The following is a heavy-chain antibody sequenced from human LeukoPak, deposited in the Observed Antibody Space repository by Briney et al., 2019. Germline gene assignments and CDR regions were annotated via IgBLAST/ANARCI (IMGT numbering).Heavy chain of an antibody. V-gene: IGHV3-23*01. J-gene: IGHJ6*02. Sequence: GGSLRLSCAASGFTFSSYAMSWVRQAPGKGLEWVSAISGSGGSTYYADSVKGRFTISRDNSKNTLYLQMNSLRAEDTAVYYCAKLLGGYSYGPYYYYGMDVWGQGTTVTVSS. CDR1: GFTFSSYA. CDR3: AKLLGGYSYGPYYYYGMDV. D-gene: IGHD5-18*01. CDR2: ISGSGGST.